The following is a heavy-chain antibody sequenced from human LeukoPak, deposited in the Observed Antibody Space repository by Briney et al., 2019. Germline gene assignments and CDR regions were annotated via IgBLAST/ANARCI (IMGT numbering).Heavy chain of an antibody. Sequence: PSETLSLTCAVSGGSISSSNWWSWVRQPPGKGLEWIGEIYHSGSTNYNPSLKSRVTISVDKSKNQFSLKLSSVTAADTAVYYCARGIAVEVTKLFGYYYYYMDVWGKGTTVTVSS. CDR1: GGSISSSNW. V-gene: IGHV4-4*02. D-gene: IGHD6-19*01. CDR2: IYHSGST. CDR3: ARGIAVEVTKLFGYYYYYMDV. J-gene: IGHJ6*03.